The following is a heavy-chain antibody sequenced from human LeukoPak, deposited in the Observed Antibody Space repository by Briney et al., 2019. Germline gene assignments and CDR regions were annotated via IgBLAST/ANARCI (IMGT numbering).Heavy chain of an antibody. Sequence: PGGSLRLSCAASGFTFSSHWMSWVRRAPGKGLEWVANINQDGSEKYYVDSVKGRFSISRDNAKNSLYLQMNSLRAEDTAVYYCARKLYYYDSGGSAGYAGWFDPWGQGTLVTVSS. V-gene: IGHV3-7*05. CDR3: ARKLYYYDSGGSAGYAGWFDP. CDR2: INQDGSEK. D-gene: IGHD3-22*01. CDR1: GFTFSSHW. J-gene: IGHJ5*02.